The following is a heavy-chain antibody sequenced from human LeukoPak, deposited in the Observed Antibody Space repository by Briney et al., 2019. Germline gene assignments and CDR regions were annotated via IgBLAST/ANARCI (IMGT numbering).Heavy chain of an antibody. J-gene: IGHJ4*02. CDR3: ARDSSEFRNLIPY. D-gene: IGHD1-14*01. CDR2: IIPIFGTA. V-gene: IGHV1-69*13. Sequence: SVKVSCKASGGTFSSYAISWVRQAPGQGLEWMGGIIPIFGTANYAQKFQGRVTITADESTSTAYMELSSLRSEDTAVYYCARDSSEFRNLIPYWGQGTLVTVSS. CDR1: GGTFSSYA.